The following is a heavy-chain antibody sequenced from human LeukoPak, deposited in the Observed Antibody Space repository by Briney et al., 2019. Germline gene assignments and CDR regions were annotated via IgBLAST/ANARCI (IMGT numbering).Heavy chain of an antibody. CDR2: ISPNGGGT. Sequence: PGGSLRLSCAASGFTFSCYWMSWVRQAPGKGVEWVADISPNGGGTNYVDSVKGRFTLSTDNAKISLHFQMNSLTTEDPAVYYCTRNRVAAAGDDWGQGTLSTVS. D-gene: IGHD6-13*01. CDR1: GFTFSCYW. CDR3: TRNRVAAAGDD. V-gene: IGHV3-7*01. J-gene: IGHJ1*01.